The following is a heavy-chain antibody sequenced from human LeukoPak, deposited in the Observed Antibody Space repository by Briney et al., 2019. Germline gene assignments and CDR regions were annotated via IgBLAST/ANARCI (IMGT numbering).Heavy chain of an antibody. D-gene: IGHD6-13*01. V-gene: IGHV3-33*01. J-gene: IGHJ3*02. CDR3: ASAAGAFDM. CDR2: IWSDGSQK. CDR1: GSTFSIYG. Sequence: GRSLRLSCAASGSTFSIYGMHWIRQAPGKGLEWLAVIWSDGSQKYYGDSMKGRFTISGDNSKNMVYLQMNSLRVEDTAVYYCASAAGAFDMWGQGTLVTVSS.